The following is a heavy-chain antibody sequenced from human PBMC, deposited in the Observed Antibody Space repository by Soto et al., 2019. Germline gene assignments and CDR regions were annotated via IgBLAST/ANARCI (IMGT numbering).Heavy chain of an antibody. CDR1: GFTFSHYG. D-gene: IGHD3-16*01. CDR2: IWYDGSNK. J-gene: IGHJ3*02. Sequence: QVQLVESGGGVVQPGRSLRLSCAASGFTFSHYGMHWVRQAPGKGLEWVAVIWYDGSNKNYADSVKGRFTISRDSSKKTLYLQMNSLRADDTAVYYCVVGPRLPHDFDIWGQGTMVTVSS. V-gene: IGHV3-33*01. CDR3: VVGPRLPHDFDI.